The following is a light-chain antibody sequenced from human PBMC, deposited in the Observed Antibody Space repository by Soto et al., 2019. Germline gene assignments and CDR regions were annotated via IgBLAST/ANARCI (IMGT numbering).Light chain of an antibody. CDR3: SSYTSTNHVV. CDR2: EVT. CDR1: SSDVAAYNY. J-gene: IGLJ2*01. Sequence: QSALTQPRSVSGSPGQSVTISCTGTSSDVAAYNYVSWYQQHPGKAPKLVIYEVTKRPSGVSNRFSGSKSGNTASLTISGLQAEDETDYYCSSYTSTNHVVFGGGTQLTVL. V-gene: IGLV2-14*01.